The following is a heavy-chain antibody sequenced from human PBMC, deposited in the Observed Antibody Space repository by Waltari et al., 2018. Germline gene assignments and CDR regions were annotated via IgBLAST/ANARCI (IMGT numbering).Heavy chain of an antibody. J-gene: IGHJ6*02. Sequence: QVQLQQWVAGLLKPSETLSPTCAVSGWSFSGYYWSWLRPPPGKRLEWIGDIHHSGSTNYNPSLKSRVTISVDTSKNQFSLKLSSVTAADTAVYYCARGRAPSRGYDFWSGYYTPYAYYGMDVWGQGTTVTVSS. CDR2: IHHSGST. V-gene: IGHV4-34*01. D-gene: IGHD3-3*01. CDR3: ARGRAPSRGYDFWSGYYTPYAYYGMDV. CDR1: GWSFSGYY.